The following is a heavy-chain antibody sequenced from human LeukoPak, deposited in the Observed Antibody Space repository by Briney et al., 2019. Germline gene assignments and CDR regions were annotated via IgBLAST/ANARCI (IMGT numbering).Heavy chain of an antibody. CDR2: ISSTSNYI. Sequence: GGSLRLSCAASGFTFSSYNMNWVRQAPGKGLEWVSSISSTSNYIYYADSVKGRFTISRDNSKNTLYLQMNSLRAEDTAVYYCAKPSLYYYDTSGYYRYWYFDLWGRGTLVTVSS. J-gene: IGHJ2*01. D-gene: IGHD3-22*01. CDR1: GFTFSSYN. V-gene: IGHV3-21*01. CDR3: AKPSLYYYDTSGYYRYWYFDL.